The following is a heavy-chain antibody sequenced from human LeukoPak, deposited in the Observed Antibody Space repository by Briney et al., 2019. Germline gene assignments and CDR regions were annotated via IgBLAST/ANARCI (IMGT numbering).Heavy chain of an antibody. CDR3: ARVSEILPFDY. D-gene: IGHD1-26*01. CDR1: GFTFSSYP. CDR2: ISYDERNK. J-gene: IGHJ4*02. Sequence: PGGPLRLSCSASGFTFSSYPMHWVRQAPGKGLEGVAVISYDERNKYYADSVKGRLTMSRDNSKITLYLEMNGLRAEDTAVCGCARVSEILPFDYWGQGTLVTVSS. V-gene: IGHV3-30-3*01.